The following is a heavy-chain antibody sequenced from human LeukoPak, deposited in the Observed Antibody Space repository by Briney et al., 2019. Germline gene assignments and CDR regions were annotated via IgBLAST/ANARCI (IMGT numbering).Heavy chain of an antibody. V-gene: IGHV4-31*03. Sequence: SQTLSLTCTVSGGSISSGGYYWSWIRQHPGKGLEWIGYIYYSGSTYYNPSPKSRVTISVDTSKNQFSLKLRLVTAADTAVYYCARDLPGYCSSTSCYHAGMDVWGQGTTVTVSS. J-gene: IGHJ6*02. D-gene: IGHD2-2*01. CDR3: ARDLPGYCSSTSCYHAGMDV. CDR2: IYYSGST. CDR1: GGSISSGGYY.